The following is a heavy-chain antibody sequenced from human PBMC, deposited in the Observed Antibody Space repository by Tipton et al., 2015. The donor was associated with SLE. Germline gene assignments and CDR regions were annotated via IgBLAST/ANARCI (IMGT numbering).Heavy chain of an antibody. CDR2: ISTRGST. Sequence: TLSLTCTVSGGSISSGSYYWSWIRQPAGKGLEWIGHISTRGSTNYNPSLKSRVTISIDTSKNQFSLNLSSVTAADTAVYYCARAPPLSFYDYWGQGTLVTVSS. D-gene: IGHD1-26*01. CDR1: GGSISSGSYY. CDR3: ARAPPLSFYDY. J-gene: IGHJ4*02. V-gene: IGHV4-61*09.